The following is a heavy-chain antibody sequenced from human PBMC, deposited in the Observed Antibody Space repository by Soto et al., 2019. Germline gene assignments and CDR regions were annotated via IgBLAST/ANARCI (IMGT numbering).Heavy chain of an antibody. D-gene: IGHD3-3*01. J-gene: IGHJ4*02. CDR3: AKDALAYYDFWS. CDR2: ISNSGRST. V-gene: IGHV3-23*01. Sequence: GGSLRLSCAASGLTFSSYAMSWVRQAPGKGLEWVSHISNSGRSTKYADPVKGRFTISRDNSKNTLYLQMNSLRAEDTAIYYCAKDALAYYDFWSWRQGTLVTVSS. CDR1: GLTFSSYA.